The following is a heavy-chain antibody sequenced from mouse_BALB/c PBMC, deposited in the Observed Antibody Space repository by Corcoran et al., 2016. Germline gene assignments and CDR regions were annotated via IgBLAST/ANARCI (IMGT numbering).Heavy chain of an antibody. CDR2: INTYTGEP. V-gene: IGHV9-1*02. J-gene: IGHJ4*01. D-gene: IGHD1-1*01. Sequence: QIQLVQSGPELKKPGETVKISCKASGYTFTNYGMNWVKQAPGKGLKWMGWINTYTGEPTYADDFKGRFAFSLETSASTAYLQINNLKNEDMATYFCARLLYYGSSYPWAMDYWGQGTSVTVSS. CDR3: ARLLYYGSSYPWAMDY. CDR1: GYTFTNYG.